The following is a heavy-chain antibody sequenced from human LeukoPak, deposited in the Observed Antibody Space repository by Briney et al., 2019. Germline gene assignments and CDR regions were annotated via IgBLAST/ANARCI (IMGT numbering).Heavy chain of an antibody. J-gene: IGHJ6*02. Sequence: PGGSLRLSCAASGFTFSSYNMNWVRQAPGKGLEWVSYITSSSSTIYYADSVKGRFTISRDNAKNSLFLQMNSLRAEDTAVYYCARVGSLNYYDSSGYYSPYGMDAWGQGTTVTVSS. CDR1: GFTFSSYN. D-gene: IGHD3-22*01. V-gene: IGHV3-48*01. CDR3: ARVGSLNYYDSSGYYSPYGMDA. CDR2: ITSSSSTI.